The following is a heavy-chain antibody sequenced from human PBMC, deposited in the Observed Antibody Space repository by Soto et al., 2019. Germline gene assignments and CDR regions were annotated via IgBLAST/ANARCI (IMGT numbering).Heavy chain of an antibody. Sequence: QVQLVQSGAEVKKPGASVKVSCKASGYTFTSYGISWVRQAPGQGLEWMGGIIPIFGTANYAQKFQGRVTITADESTSTAYMELSSLRSEDTAVYYCARDGHSGYDTRAYYYYGMDVWGQGTTVTVSS. CDR2: IIPIFGTA. CDR1: GYTFTSYG. J-gene: IGHJ6*02. D-gene: IGHD5-12*01. CDR3: ARDGHSGYDTRAYYYYGMDV. V-gene: IGHV1-69*13.